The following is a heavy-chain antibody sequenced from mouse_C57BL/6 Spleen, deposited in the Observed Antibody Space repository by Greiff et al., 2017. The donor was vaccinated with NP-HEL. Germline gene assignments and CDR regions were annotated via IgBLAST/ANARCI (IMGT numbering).Heavy chain of an antibody. J-gene: IGHJ3*01. D-gene: IGHD6-1*01. CDR1: GYTFTSYW. CDR2: INPSNGGT. Sequence: VQLQQSGTELVKPGASVKLSCKASGYTFTSYWMHWVKQRPGQGLEWIGNINPSNGGTNYNEKFKSKATLTVDKSSSTAYMQLSSLTSEDSAVYYCARSPSSTPAWFAYWGQGTLVTVSA. CDR3: ARSPSSTPAWFAY. V-gene: IGHV1-53*01.